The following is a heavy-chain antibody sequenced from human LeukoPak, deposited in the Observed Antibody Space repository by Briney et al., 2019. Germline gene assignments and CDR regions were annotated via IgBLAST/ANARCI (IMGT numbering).Heavy chain of an antibody. CDR1: GGSISRYY. V-gene: IGHV4-59*01. CDR2: FDNSGSN. Sequence: SETLSLTCTVSGGSISRYYWSWLRQPPGKGLEWVGYFDNSGSNNYNPSLKNRVNISGDTSKYQFALNLSSVTAADTAVYYCARGKYSSGWYLDYWGQGTLVTVSS. D-gene: IGHD6-19*01. CDR3: ARGKYSSGWYLDY. J-gene: IGHJ4*02.